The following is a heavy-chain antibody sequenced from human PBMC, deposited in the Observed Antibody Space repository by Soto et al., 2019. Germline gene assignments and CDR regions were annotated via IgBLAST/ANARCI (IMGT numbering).Heavy chain of an antibody. CDR3: STRAYDTNGYYRFDP. CDR2: INHSGIV. Sequence: SETLSLTCAVYGGSFSGHSCTWIRQSPWKGLEWIGDINHSGIVNYSPSLKSRVTISLDTSKNQFSLTLSAVTAADTAMYYCSTRAYDTNGYYRFDPSGQLTLVTVCS. CDR1: GGSFSGHS. J-gene: IGHJ5*01. V-gene: IGHV4-34*01. D-gene: IGHD3-22*01.